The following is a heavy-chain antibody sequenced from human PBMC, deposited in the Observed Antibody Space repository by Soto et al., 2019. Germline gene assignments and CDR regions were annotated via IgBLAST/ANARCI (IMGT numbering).Heavy chain of an antibody. CDR1: GFTFSSYG. D-gene: IGHD3-3*01. CDR3: ANEDYDFWSGYAFDI. J-gene: IGHJ3*02. Sequence: QVQLVESGGGVVQPGRSLRLSCAASGFTFSSYGMHWVRQAPGKGLEWVAVISYDGSNKYYADSVKGRFTISRDNSKNTLYLQMNSLRAEDTAVYYSANEDYDFWSGYAFDIWGQGTMVTVSS. CDR2: ISYDGSNK. V-gene: IGHV3-30*18.